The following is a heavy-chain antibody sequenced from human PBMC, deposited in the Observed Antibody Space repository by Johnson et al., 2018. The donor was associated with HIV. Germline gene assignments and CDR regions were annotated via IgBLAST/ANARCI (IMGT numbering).Heavy chain of an antibody. V-gene: IGHV3-33*08. J-gene: IGHJ3*02. D-gene: IGHD6-13*01. CDR2: IWYNGSKK. CDR3: ARDGGSSWYGGGAFDI. Sequence: QVQLVESGGGVVQPGRSLRLPCAASGFNFSNYAMHWVRQAPGKGLEWVAVIWYNGSKKWYADSVKGRFTISRDNSKNTLYLQMNSLRTEDTAGSCCARDGGSSWYGGGAFDIWGQGTMVTVSS. CDR1: GFNFSNYA.